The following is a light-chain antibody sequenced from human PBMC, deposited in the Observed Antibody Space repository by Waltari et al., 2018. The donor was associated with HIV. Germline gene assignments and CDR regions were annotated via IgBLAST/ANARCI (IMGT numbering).Light chain of an antibody. CDR1: SGNIATNY. CDR2: EDN. CDR3: QSFDNTKLL. V-gene: IGLV6-57*01. Sequence: NFMLTQPHSVSESPGKTVTISCTRSSGNIATNYVQWYQQRPGSSPIIVIYEDNQRPPGFPARFFVPLDSSSNSASVTSSGLKTDDEADYYCQSFDNTKLLFGGGTKLTV. J-gene: IGLJ2*01.